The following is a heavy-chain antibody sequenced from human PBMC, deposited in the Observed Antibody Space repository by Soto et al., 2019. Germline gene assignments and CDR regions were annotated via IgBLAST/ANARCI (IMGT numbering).Heavy chain of an antibody. CDR2: IRSKANSYAT. CDR1: GFTFSGSA. Sequence: PGGSLRLSCAASGFTFSGSAMHWVRQASGKGLEWVGRIRSKANSYATAYAASVKGKFTISRDDSKNTAYLQMNSLKTEDTAVYYCTRHAIPSGIVVVPAVMEYYYYGMDVWGQGTTVTVSS. D-gene: IGHD2-2*01. J-gene: IGHJ6*02. CDR3: TRHAIPSGIVVVPAVMEYYYYGMDV. V-gene: IGHV3-73*01.